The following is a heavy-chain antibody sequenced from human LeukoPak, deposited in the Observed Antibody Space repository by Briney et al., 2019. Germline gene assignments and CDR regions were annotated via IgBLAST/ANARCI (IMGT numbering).Heavy chain of an antibody. V-gene: IGHV4-59*08. D-gene: IGHD2-21*02. CDR2: FYYSGST. Sequence: KSSETLSLTCTVSGGSISSYYWSWIRQPPGKGLEWIGYFYYSGSTNYNPSLKSRVTISVDTSKNQFSLKLSSVTAADTAVYYCARHPVVVTAAYYFDYWGQGTLVTVSS. J-gene: IGHJ4*02. CDR1: GGSISSYY. CDR3: ARHPVVVTAAYYFDY.